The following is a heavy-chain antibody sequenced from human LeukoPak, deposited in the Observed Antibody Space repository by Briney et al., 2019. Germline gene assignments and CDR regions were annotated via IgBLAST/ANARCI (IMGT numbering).Heavy chain of an antibody. V-gene: IGHV3-7*01. J-gene: IGHJ4*02. CDR1: GFTFSSYW. Sequence: GGSLRLSCAASGFTFSSYWMSWVRQAPGKGLEWVANIKQDGSGKYYVDSVKGRFTISRDNAKDSLYLQMNSLRAEDTAVYYCARHEDIVDVVAATDWGQGTLVTVSS. CDR3: ARHEDIVDVVAATD. CDR2: IKQDGSGK. D-gene: IGHD2-15*01.